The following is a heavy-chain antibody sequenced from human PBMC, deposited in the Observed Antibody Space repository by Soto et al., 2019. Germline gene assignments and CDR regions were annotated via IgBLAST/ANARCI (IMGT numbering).Heavy chain of an antibody. J-gene: IGHJ4*02. CDR3: ARDSLGTTGTRYVGY. V-gene: IGHV1-2*02. CDR2: INPNSGGT. D-gene: IGHD1-1*01. CDR1: GYTFTGYY. Sequence: GASVKVSCKASGYTFTGYYMHWVRQAPGQGLEWMGWINPNSGGTNYAQKFQGGVTMTRDTSISTAYMELSRLRSDDTAGYYCARDSLGTTGTRYVGYWGKRTMVTVSS.